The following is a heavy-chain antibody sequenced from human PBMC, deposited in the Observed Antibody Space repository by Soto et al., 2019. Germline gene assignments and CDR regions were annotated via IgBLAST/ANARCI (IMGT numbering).Heavy chain of an antibody. Sequence: VQLVESGGGVVQPGRSLRLSCAASGFTFSSYAMHWVRQAPGKGLEWVAVISYDGSNKYYADSVKGRFTISRDNSKNPVYLQMDRLRGEDTAFYYCARDRGGVVGTAIFHPRGQGTLVTVPS. V-gene: IGHV3-30-3*01. CDR3: ARDRGGVVGTAIFHP. CDR2: ISYDGSNK. J-gene: IGHJ5*02. CDR1: GFTFSSYA. D-gene: IGHD2-21*02.